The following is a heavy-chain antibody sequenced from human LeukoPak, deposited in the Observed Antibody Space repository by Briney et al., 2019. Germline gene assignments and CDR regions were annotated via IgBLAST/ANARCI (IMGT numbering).Heavy chain of an antibody. D-gene: IGHD3-10*01. CDR3: ARDYGRSRDYGMDV. Sequence: GGSLRLSCAASGFTFSSYWMHWVRQAPGRGLVWVSRINSDGSSTTYADSVKGRFTISRDNAKNTLYPQMNSLRAEDTAVYFCARDYGRSRDYGMDVWGQGTTVTVSS. V-gene: IGHV3-74*01. CDR2: INSDGSST. J-gene: IGHJ6*02. CDR1: GFTFSSYW.